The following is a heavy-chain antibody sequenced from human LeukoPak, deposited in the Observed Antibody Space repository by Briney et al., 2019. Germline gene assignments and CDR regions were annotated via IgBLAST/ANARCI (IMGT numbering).Heavy chain of an antibody. V-gene: IGHV1-69*13. CDR2: IIPIFGIA. CDR1: GGTFSSYA. J-gene: IGHJ6*03. D-gene: IGHD6-6*01. Sequence: SVKVSCKASGGTFSSYAISWVRQAPGQGLEWMGGIIPIFGIANYAQKFQGRVTITADESTSTAYMELSSLRSEDTAVYYCARVAARSYYYYYMDVWGKGTTVTVSS. CDR3: ARVAARSYYYYYMDV.